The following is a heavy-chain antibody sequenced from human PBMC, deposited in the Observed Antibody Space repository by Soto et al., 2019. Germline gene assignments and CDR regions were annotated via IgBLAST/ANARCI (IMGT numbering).Heavy chain of an antibody. J-gene: IGHJ4*02. Sequence: ASLKVSCKASGYTFTSYARHWVRQAPGQRLEWMGWINAGNGNTRYSQKFQGRVTITRDTSASTAYMELSSLRSEDTALYYCARSSSRSYGPYYFDYWGQGTLVTVSS. CDR2: INAGNGNT. V-gene: IGHV1-3*01. CDR1: GYTFTSYA. D-gene: IGHD1-26*01. CDR3: ARSSSRSYGPYYFDY.